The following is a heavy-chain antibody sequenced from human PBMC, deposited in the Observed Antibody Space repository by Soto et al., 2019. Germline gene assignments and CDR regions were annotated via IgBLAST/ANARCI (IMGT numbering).Heavy chain of an antibody. D-gene: IGHD5-12*01. CDR1: GYTFTKYG. V-gene: IGHV1-18*01. CDR2: ISADNDNT. Sequence: VQLVQSGGEVRKPGASVTVSCRASGYTFTKYGISWVRQAPGQGLEWMGWISADNDNTNYAQNLQGRVTMTTDTSTSTAYMQLRSLRSDVTAVYFCTRGTSGYDYGLVDFWGQGTLVTVSS. CDR3: TRGTSGYDYGLVDF. J-gene: IGHJ4*02.